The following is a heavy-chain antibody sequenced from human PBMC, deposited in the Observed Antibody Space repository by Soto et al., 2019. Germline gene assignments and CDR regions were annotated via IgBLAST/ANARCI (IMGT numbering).Heavy chain of an antibody. Sequence: VQLVEPGGGWVKSGGSLRLSCAASGFTFNDYYMSWIRQAPGKGLEWVAFISSSTGDIIYYADSVKGRFTISRDNAKNALCLQMNSLGAEYPAVYYCARTSPTFDYWGQGTLVSVSS. J-gene: IGHJ4*02. CDR2: ISSSTGDII. CDR1: GFTFNDYY. V-gene: IGHV3-11*01. CDR3: ARTSPTFDY.